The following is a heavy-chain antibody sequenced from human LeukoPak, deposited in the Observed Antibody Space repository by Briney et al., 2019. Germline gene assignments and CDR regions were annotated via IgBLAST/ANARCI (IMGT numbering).Heavy chain of an antibody. J-gene: IGHJ6*02. CDR3: ARVVGMATPNYGMDV. CDR1: GYTFTGYY. V-gene: IGHV1-2*02. Sequence: GASVKVSCKASGYTFTGYYMHWVRQAPGQGLEWMGWINPNSGGTNYAQKFQGRVTMTRDTSISTAYMELSRLRSDDTAVYYCARVVGMATPNYGMDVWGQGTTVTVSS. CDR2: INPNSGGT. D-gene: IGHD5-24*01.